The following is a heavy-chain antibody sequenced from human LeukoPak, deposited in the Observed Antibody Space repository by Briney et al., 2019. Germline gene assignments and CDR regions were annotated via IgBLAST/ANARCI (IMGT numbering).Heavy chain of an antibody. CDR1: GGSFSGYY. V-gene: IGHV4-34*01. CDR2: IYYSGST. J-gene: IGHJ3*02. D-gene: IGHD3-10*01. CDR3: ARQSSFIWFGELSPDAFDI. Sequence: SETLSLTCAVYGGSFSGYYWSWIRQPPGKGLEWIGSIYYSGSTYYNPSLKSRVTISVDTSKNQFSLKLSSVTAADTAVYYCARQSSFIWFGELSPDAFDIWGQGTMVTVSS.